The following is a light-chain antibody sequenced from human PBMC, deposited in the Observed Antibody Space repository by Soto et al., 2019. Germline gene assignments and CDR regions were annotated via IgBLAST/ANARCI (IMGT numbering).Light chain of an antibody. CDR1: QSLLYSNGYNY. V-gene: IGKV2-28*01. Sequence: DIVMTQSPLSLPVTPGEPASISCRSSQSLLYSNGYNYLDWYVQKPGQSPQLLIYLGSNRASGVPDRLSGSASGKDFTLKISRVEAEDVRVYYCMQALQVPHPFGQGTKLEIK. CDR3: MQALQVPHP. CDR2: LGS. J-gene: IGKJ2*01.